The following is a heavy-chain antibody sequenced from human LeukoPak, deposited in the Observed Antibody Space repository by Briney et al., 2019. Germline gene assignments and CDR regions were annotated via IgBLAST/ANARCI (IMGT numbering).Heavy chain of an antibody. V-gene: IGHV3-30-3*01. CDR2: ISYDGSNK. CDR3: AKVDILTGYFDY. J-gene: IGHJ4*02. CDR1: GFTFSSYA. Sequence: GGSLRLSCAASGFTFSSYAMHWVRQAPGKGLEWVAVISYDGSNKYYADSVKGRFTISRDNSKNTPYLQMNSLRAEDTAVYYCAKVDILTGYFDYWGQGTLVTVSS. D-gene: IGHD3-9*01.